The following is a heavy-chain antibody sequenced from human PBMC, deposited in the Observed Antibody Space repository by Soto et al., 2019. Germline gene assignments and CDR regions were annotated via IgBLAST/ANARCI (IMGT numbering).Heavy chain of an antibody. Sequence: GESLKISCKGSGYSFTSYWIGWVRQMPGKGLEWMGIIYPGDSDTRYSPSFQGQVTISADKSISTAYLQWSSLKASDTAMYYCARQMGVTMVRGVIMPVDAFDIWGQGTMVTVSS. V-gene: IGHV5-51*01. CDR2: IYPGDSDT. D-gene: IGHD3-10*01. CDR3: ARQMGVTMVRGVIMPVDAFDI. J-gene: IGHJ3*02. CDR1: GYSFTSYW.